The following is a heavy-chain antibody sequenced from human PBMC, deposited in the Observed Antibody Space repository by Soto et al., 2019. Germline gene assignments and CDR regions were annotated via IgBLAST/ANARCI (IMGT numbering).Heavy chain of an antibody. V-gene: IGHV1-46*01. D-gene: IGHD6-19*01. CDR1: GYTFTSYY. Sequence: VKVSCKASGYTFTSYYMHWVRQAPGQGLEWMGIINPSGGSTSYAQKFQGRVTMTRDTSTSTVYMELSSLRSEDTAVYYCARSGVAGTGGYYFDYWGQGTLVTVSS. CDR2: INPSGGST. CDR3: ARSGVAGTGGYYFDY. J-gene: IGHJ4*02.